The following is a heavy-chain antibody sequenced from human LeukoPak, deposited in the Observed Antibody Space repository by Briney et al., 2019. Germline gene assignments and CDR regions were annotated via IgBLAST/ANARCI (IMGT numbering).Heavy chain of an antibody. D-gene: IGHD3-22*01. J-gene: IGHJ4*02. Sequence: ASVKVSCKASGYTFTSYYMHWVRPAPGQGLEWMGIINPSGGSTSYAQKLQGRVTMTTDTSTSTAYMELRSLRSDDTAVYYCARDPLYYHSDTSGYSTFFDYWGQGTLVTVSS. CDR3: ARDPLYYHSDTSGYSTFFDY. CDR2: INPSGGST. CDR1: GYTFTSYY. V-gene: IGHV1-46*01.